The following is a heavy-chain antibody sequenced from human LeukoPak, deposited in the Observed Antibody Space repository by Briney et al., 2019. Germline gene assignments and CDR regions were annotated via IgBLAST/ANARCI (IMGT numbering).Heavy chain of an antibody. CDR1: GFTFDDYA. J-gene: IGHJ3*02. CDR2: ISWNSGSI. CDR3: AKEKMATHAFDI. V-gene: IGHV3-9*03. D-gene: IGHD5-24*01. Sequence: PGRSLRRSCAASGFTFDDYAMHWVRQAPGKGLEWVSGISWNSGSIGYADSVKGRFTISRDNAKNSLYLQMNSLRAEDMALYYCAKEKMATHAFDIWGQGTMVTVSS.